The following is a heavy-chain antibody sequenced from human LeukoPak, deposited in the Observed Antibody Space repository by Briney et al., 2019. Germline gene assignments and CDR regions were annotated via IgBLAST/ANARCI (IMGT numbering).Heavy chain of an antibody. D-gene: IGHD3-10*01. V-gene: IGHV4-39*07. CDR3: ASDAGGLLWFGELPNNWFDP. CDR2: IYYSGST. CDR1: GGSISSSSYY. J-gene: IGHJ5*02. Sequence: SETLSLTCTVYGGSISSSSYYWGWIRQPPGKGLEWIGSIYYSGSTYYNPSLKSRVTISVDTSKNQFSLKLSSVTAADTAVYYCASDAGGLLWFGELPNNWFDPWGQGTLVTVSS.